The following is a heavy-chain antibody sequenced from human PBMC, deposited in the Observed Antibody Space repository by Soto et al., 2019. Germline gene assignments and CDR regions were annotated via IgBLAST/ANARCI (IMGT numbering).Heavy chain of an antibody. CDR1: GGTFSSYT. J-gene: IGHJ3*02. D-gene: IGHD3-10*01. CDR3: TSQPSGRGDI. V-gene: IGHV1-69*02. Sequence: QVQLVQSGAEVKKPGSSVKVSCKASGGTFSSYTISWVRQAPGQGLEWMGRIIPILSIANYAQKFQGRVTIHANHSTNTAYKELRSRRSEDTAVYYCTSQPSGRGDIWGQGTMVTVSS. CDR2: IIPILSIA.